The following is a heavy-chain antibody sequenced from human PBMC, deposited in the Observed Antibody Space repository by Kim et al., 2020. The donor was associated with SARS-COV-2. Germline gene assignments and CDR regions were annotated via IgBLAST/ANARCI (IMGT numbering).Heavy chain of an antibody. CDR3: ARFHFYCTNGVCYTNWFDP. Sequence: RVTISVDTSKNQFSLKLSSVTAADTAVYYCARFHFYCTNGVCYTNWFDPWGQGTLVTVSS. J-gene: IGHJ5*02. V-gene: IGHV4-34*01. D-gene: IGHD2-8*01.